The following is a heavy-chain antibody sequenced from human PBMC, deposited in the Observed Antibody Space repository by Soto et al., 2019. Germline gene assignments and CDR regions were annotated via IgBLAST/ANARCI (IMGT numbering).Heavy chain of an antibody. D-gene: IGHD6-6*01. CDR2: ISYDGSNK. CDR3: VATVPREARLPNEI. J-gene: IGHJ3*02. CDR1: GFTFSSYG. V-gene: IGHV3-30*03. Sequence: GGSLRLSCAASGFTFSSYGMHWVRQAPGKGLEWVAVISYDGSNKYYADSVKGRFTISRDNSKNTLYLQMNSLRAEDTAVYYCVATVPREARLPNEIWGKRTMVTVSS.